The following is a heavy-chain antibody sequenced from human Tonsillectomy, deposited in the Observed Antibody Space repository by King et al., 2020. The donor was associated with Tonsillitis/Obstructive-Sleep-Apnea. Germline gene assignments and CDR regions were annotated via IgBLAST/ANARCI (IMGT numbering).Heavy chain of an antibody. J-gene: IGHJ4*02. CDR2: IWYDGSNK. D-gene: IGHD3-10*01. Sequence: QLVESGGGVVQPGRSLRLSCAASGFTFSSYGMHWVRQAPGKGLEWVAVIWYDGSNKYYADSVKGRFTISRDNSKNTLYLQMNSLRAEDTAVYYCARDLQSGYGPLDYWGQGTLVTVSS. V-gene: IGHV3-33*01. CDR1: GFTFSSYG. CDR3: ARDLQSGYGPLDY.